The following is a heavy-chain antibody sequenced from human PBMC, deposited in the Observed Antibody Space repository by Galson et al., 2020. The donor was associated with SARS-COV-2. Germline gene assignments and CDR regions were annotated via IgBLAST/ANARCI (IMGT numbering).Heavy chain of an antibody. CDR2: IFSNDAK. CDR3: ERITLAGSWYYFDC. D-gene: IGHD6-19*01. V-gene: IGHV2-26*01. CDR1: EFSFSNPKMG. J-gene: IGHJ4*02. Sequence: KMSGPTLVKPTETLTLTCTVSEFSFSNPKMGVSWIRQTPGKALEWLAHIFSNDAKSHNPSLKSRLTISKDTSKSQVVLIMTDMDPMDTATYYCERITLAGSWYYFDCWGQGTLVTVSS.